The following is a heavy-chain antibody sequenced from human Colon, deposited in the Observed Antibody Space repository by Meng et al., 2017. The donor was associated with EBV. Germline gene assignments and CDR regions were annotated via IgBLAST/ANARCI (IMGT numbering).Heavy chain of an antibody. CDR2: IHHSGSA. D-gene: IGHD2-21*01. Sequence: GQLQASAPGLVNPQTPLSLTCPVPGGSMSSGNYYWSWIRQPPGKGLEWIGYIHHSGSAYSNPSLKSRVSISVDTSKSQFSLNLNSMTAADTAVYYCASFDHIPRRNYFDYWGQGTLVTVSS. CDR3: ASFDHIPRRNYFDY. CDR1: GGSMSSGNYY. V-gene: IGHV4-30-4*01. J-gene: IGHJ4*02.